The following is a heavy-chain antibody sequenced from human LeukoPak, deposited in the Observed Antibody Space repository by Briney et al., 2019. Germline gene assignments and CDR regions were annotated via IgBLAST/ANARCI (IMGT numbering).Heavy chain of an antibody. CDR1: GFTFSSYG. CDR3: TTEGKTTVTTYY. CDR2: IWYDGSNK. V-gene: IGHV3-33*01. J-gene: IGHJ4*02. D-gene: IGHD4-17*01. Sequence: PGGSLRLSRAASGFTFSSYGMHWVRQAPGKGLEWVAVIWYDGSNKYYADSVRGRFTISRDNSKSTLYLQMNSLKTEDTAVYYCTTEGKTTVTTYYWGRGTLVTVSS.